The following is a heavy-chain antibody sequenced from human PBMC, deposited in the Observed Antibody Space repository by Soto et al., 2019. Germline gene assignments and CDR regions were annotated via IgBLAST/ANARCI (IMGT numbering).Heavy chain of an antibody. CDR2: IKQDGSEK. CDR3: ARSFDY. Sequence: GGSLRLSCAAAGFTFISYWMSWVRQAPGKGLEWVANIKQDGSEKYYVDSVKGRFTISRDNAKNSLYLQMNSLRAEDTAVYYCARSFDYWGQGTLVTVSS. V-gene: IGHV3-7*01. J-gene: IGHJ4*02. CDR1: GFTFISYW.